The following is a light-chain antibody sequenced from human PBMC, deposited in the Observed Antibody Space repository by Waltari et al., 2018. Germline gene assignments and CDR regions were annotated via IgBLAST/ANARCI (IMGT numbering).Light chain of an antibody. V-gene: IGKV1-17*03. Sequence: DIQMTQSPSAMSASVGDRVTITCRASQGISNYLAWFQQKPGKVPKRLMYAAASLQSGGPLTFSGSGTGTEFTLPNSRLQPEDFATYYCLQHNSYPYTFGQGTKLEIK. CDR1: QGISNY. CDR3: LQHNSYPYT. J-gene: IGKJ2*01. CDR2: AAA.